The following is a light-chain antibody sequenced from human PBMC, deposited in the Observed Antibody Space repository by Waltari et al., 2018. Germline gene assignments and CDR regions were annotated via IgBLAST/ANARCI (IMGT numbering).Light chain of an antibody. V-gene: IGLV2-23*02. CDR2: DVS. CDR3: CSYAGSSTFLVV. J-gene: IGLJ2*01. Sequence: QSALTQPASVSGSPGQSITISCTGTSSDVGGYNYVSWYQQPPGKAPKLMISDVSKRPSGGSNRFSGSKSGNTASLTISGLQAEDEADYYCCSYAGSSTFLVVFGGGTKLTVL. CDR1: SSDVGGYNY.